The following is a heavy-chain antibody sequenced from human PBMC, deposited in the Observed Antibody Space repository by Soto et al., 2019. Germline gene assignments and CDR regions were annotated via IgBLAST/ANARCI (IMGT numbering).Heavy chain of an antibody. V-gene: IGHV1-69*13. CDR1: GGTFSSYA. Sequence: SVKVSCKASGGTFSSYAISWVRQAPGQGLEWMGGIIPIFGTANYAQKFQGRVTITADESTSTAYMELSSLRSEDTAVYYCARWYYYGSGSYSQFDPWGQETLVTVSS. CDR3: ARWYYYGSGSYSQFDP. J-gene: IGHJ5*02. CDR2: IIPIFGTA. D-gene: IGHD3-10*01.